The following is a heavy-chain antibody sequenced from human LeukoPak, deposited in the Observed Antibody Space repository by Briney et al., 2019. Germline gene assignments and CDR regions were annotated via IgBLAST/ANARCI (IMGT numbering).Heavy chain of an antibody. CDR1: GFTFSSYA. CDR2: ISGSGGST. CDR3: ARVGGVYCSSTSCYTNHDAFDI. V-gene: IGHV3-23*01. J-gene: IGHJ3*02. D-gene: IGHD2-2*02. Sequence: GGSLRLSCAASGFTFSSYAMSWVRQAPGKGLEWVSAISGSGGSTYYADSVKGRFTISRDNSKNTLYLQMNSLRAEDTAVYYCARVGGVYCSSTSCYTNHDAFDIWGQGTMVTVSS.